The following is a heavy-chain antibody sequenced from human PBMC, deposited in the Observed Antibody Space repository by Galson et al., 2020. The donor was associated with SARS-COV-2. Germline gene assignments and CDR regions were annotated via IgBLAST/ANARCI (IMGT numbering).Heavy chain of an antibody. J-gene: IGHJ6*02. Sequence: GGSLRLPCAASGFPFRSSGMSWVRQAPGKGLEWVALISYDGSSKSYGDSVKGRVTITRDNSKNTLYLQVNSLRPEDTAVYYCVKEGGSYAYYYYGMDVWGLGATVTVSS. V-gene: IGHV3-30*18. CDR2: ISYDGSSK. CDR1: GFPFRSSG. D-gene: IGHD3-16*01. CDR3: VKEGGSYAYYYYGMDV.